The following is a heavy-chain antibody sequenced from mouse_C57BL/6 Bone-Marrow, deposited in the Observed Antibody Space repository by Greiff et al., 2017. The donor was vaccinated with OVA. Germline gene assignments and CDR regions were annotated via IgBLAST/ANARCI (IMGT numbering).Heavy chain of an antibody. V-gene: IGHV1-50*01. CDR3: ARYFDV. CDR2: IDPSDSYT. Sequence: VKLKQPGAELVKPGASVKLSCKASGYTFTSYWMQWVKQRPGQGLEWIGEIDPSDSYTNYNQKFKGKATLTVDTSSSTAYMQLSSLTSEDSAVYYCARYFDVWGTGTTVTVSS. J-gene: IGHJ1*03. CDR1: GYTFTSYW.